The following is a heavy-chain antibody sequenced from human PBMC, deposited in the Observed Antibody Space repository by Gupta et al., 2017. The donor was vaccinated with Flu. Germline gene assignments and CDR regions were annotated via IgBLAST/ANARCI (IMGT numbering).Heavy chain of an antibody. CDR1: GFTFSSYA. CDR3: AKIFQAVAGPVGYFQH. V-gene: IGHV3-23*01. Sequence: EVQLLESGGGLVQPGGSLRLSCAASGFTFSSYAMSWVRPAPGKGLEWVSAISGSGGSTYYADSVKGRFTISRDNSKNTLYLQMNSLRAEDTAVYYCAKIFQAVAGPVGYFQHWGQGTLVTVSS. D-gene: IGHD6-19*01. CDR2: ISGSGGST. J-gene: IGHJ1*01.